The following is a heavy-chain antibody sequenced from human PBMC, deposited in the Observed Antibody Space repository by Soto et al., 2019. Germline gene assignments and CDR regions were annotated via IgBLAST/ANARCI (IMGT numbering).Heavy chain of an antibody. V-gene: IGHV3-13*01. CDR3: ARGLVAIFGVVSGMDV. CDR2: IGTAGDT. D-gene: IGHD3-3*01. J-gene: IGHJ6*02. Sequence: GGSLRLSCAASGFTFSSYDMHWVRQATGKGLEWVSAIGTAGDTYYPGSVKGRFTISRENAKNSLYPQMNSLRAGDTAVYYCARGLVAIFGVVSGMDVWGQGTTVTVSS. CDR1: GFTFSSYD.